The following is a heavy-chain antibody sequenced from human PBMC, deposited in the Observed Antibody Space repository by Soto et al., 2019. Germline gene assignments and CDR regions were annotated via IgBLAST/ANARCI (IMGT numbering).Heavy chain of an antibody. V-gene: IGHV6-1*01. CDR2: TYYRSKWYN. CDR3: ASGQRGAFDI. Sequence: SQTLSLTCDIFGDSVSSNSAAWNWIRQSQSRGLEWLGRTYYRSKWYNDYAVSVKSRITINPDTSKKQCSLQMISVTHEDTAVDYWASGQRGAFDIWGQGTMVTLSS. CDR1: GDSVSSNSAA. J-gene: IGHJ3*02.